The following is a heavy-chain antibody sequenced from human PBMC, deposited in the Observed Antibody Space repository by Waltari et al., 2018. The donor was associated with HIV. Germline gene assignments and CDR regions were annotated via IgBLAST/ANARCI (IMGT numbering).Heavy chain of an antibody. CDR3: SRGDLGYGYDNYFDY. Sequence: QVRLRESGPGLVRPSQTLSLTCTVSGGSIGSGDHYWAWIRQLPGRGREWIGYVIDRGTTYNNPSLSTRVTISPDTSKNKVSLKLSSVTAADTAVYYCSRGDLGYGYDNYFDYWGQGTLLTVSS. J-gene: IGHJ4*02. D-gene: IGHD3-22*01. CDR1: GGSIGSGDHY. CDR2: VIDRGTT. V-gene: IGHV4-30-4*08.